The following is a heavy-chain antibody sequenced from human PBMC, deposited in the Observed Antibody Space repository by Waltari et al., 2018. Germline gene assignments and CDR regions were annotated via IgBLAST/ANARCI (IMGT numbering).Heavy chain of an antibody. V-gene: IGHV4-39*01. Sequence: QLLLQESGPGLVTPSETLSLTCTVSGGSINRSHYYWGWVRQSPGKGLEWIASIYYSGRAYYNPTLESRLTIPGDTSKNQFSLRLYSGTAADTAVYYCARHWKRNGYRFDPWGQGTRVTVSS. J-gene: IGHJ5*02. CDR1: GGSINRSHYY. CDR2: IYYSGRA. CDR3: ARHWKRNGYRFDP. D-gene: IGHD5-12*01.